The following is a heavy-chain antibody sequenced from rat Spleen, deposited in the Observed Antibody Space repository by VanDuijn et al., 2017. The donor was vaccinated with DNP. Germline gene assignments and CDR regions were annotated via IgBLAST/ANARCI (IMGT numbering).Heavy chain of an antibody. CDR2: ISSTGDNT. V-gene: IGHV5-31*01. CDR3: ARHEYTTDSPFAY. J-gene: IGHJ3*01. CDR1: GFTFNNYW. Sequence: EVQLVESGGGLVQPGRSLKLSCVASGFTFNNYWMTWIRQAPGKGLEWVASISSTGDNTYYSDSVKGRFSLSRDNAKSTLYLQMDSLRSEDTATYYCARHEYTTDSPFAYWGQGTLVTVSS. D-gene: IGHD1-6*01.